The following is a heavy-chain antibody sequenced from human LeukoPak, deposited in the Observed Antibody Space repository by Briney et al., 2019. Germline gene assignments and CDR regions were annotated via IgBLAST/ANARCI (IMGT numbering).Heavy chain of an antibody. CDR3: ARGVASTGANDY. Sequence: SVKVSCKASGGTFSSYAISWVGQAPGQGLEWMGRIIPILGIANYAQKFQGRVTITADKSTSTAYMELSSLRSEDTAVYYCARGVASTGANDYWGQGTLVTVSS. D-gene: IGHD6-19*01. CDR1: GGTFSSYA. CDR2: IIPILGIA. J-gene: IGHJ4*01. V-gene: IGHV1-69*04.